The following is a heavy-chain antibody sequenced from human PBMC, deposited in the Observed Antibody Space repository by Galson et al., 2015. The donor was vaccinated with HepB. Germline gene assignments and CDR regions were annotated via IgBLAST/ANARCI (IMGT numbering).Heavy chain of an antibody. D-gene: IGHD1-7*01. CDR1: GFTFSSYG. J-gene: IGHJ6*02. V-gene: IGHV3-30*18. CDR2: ISYDGSNK. CDR3: AKGSTGTGGYYYGMDV. Sequence: SLRLSCAASGFTFSSYGMHWVRQAPGKGLEWVAVISYDGSNKYYADSVKGRFTISRDNSKNTLYLQMNSLRAEDTAVYYCAKGSTGTGGYYYGMDVWGQGTTVSVSS.